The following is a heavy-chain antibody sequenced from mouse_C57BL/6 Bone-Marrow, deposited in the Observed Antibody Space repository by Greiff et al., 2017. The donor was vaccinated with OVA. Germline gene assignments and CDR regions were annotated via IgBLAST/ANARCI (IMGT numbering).Heavy chain of an antibody. D-gene: IGHD2-1*01. CDR1: GFNIKDDY. J-gene: IGHJ2*01. CDR3: TSYGNFDY. Sequence: EVQLQQSGAELVRPGASVKLSCTASGFNIKDDYMHWVKQRPEQGLEWIGWIDPENGDTESASKFQGKATITADTSYNTAYLQLSSLTSEDTAVYYCTSYGNFDYWGQGTTLTVSS. CDR2: IDPENGDT. V-gene: IGHV14-4*01.